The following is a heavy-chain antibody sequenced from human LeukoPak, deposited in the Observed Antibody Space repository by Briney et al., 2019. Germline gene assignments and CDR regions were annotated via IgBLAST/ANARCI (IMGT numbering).Heavy chain of an antibody. D-gene: IGHD6-19*01. Sequence: SETLSLTCAVYGGSFSGYYWSWIRQPPGKGLEWIGEINHSGSTNYNPSLKSRVTISVDTSKNQFSLKLSSVTAADTAVYYCAVSGWLSYYGMDVWGQGTTVTVSS. CDR2: INHSGST. CDR3: AVSGWLSYYGMDV. CDR1: GGSFSGYY. V-gene: IGHV4-34*01. J-gene: IGHJ6*02.